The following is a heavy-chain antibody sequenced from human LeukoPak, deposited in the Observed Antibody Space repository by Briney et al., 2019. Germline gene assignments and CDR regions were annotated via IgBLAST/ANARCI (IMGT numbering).Heavy chain of an antibody. J-gene: IGHJ4*02. CDR2: INPNSGET. CDR1: GYTFSDYY. D-gene: IGHD4-11*01. V-gene: IGHV1-2*02. CDR3: ARDRDYSNTERGFDY. Sequence: GASVKVSCKTSGYTFSDYYIHWVRRAPGQGLEWMGWINPNSGETKSAQKFQGRVTMTGDTSISTAYMELRRVTSDDTAVYYCARDRDYSNTERGFDYWGQGTLVTVSS.